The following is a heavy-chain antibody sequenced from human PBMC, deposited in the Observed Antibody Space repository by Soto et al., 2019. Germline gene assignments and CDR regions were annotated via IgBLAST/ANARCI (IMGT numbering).Heavy chain of an antibody. Sequence: GGSLRLSCAASGFTFSSYGMHWVRQAPGKGLEWVAVISYDGSNKYYADSVKGRFTISRDNSKNTLYLQMNSLRAEDTAVYYCAKDRSITIFGVVISGMDVWGQGTTVTVSS. V-gene: IGHV3-30*18. CDR1: GFTFSSYG. CDR2: ISYDGSNK. D-gene: IGHD3-3*01. CDR3: AKDRSITIFGVVISGMDV. J-gene: IGHJ6*02.